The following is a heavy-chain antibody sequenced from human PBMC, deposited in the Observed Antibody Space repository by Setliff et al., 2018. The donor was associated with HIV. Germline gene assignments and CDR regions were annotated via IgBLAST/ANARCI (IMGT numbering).Heavy chain of an antibody. CDR2: IYQSGSI. D-gene: IGHD6-19*01. J-gene: IGHJ5*01. CDR3: ARPRRVRSRAWYWFDI. Sequence: SETLSLTCAASGYSINSGFSRAWIRQPPGQGPQWIGSIYQSGSIYYNPSLQSRVTISVDSSKNQFSLNLFSVTAADTAVYYCARPRRVRSRAWYWFDIWGQGTVVTVSS. V-gene: IGHV4-38-2*01. CDR1: GYSINSGFS.